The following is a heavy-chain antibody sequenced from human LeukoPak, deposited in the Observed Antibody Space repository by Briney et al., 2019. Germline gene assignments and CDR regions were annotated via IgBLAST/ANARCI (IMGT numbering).Heavy chain of an antibody. CDR2: ISAYNGNT. CDR3: ARGGGYCSSTSCYTGIIRGWFDP. D-gene: IGHD2-2*02. CDR1: GYTFTTYG. V-gene: IGHV1-18*01. Sequence: ASVKVSCKASGYTFTTYGISWVPQAPGQGLEWMGWISAYNGNTNYAQKLQGRVTMTTDTSTSTAYMELRSLRSDDTAVYYCARGGGYCSSTSCYTGIIRGWFDPWGQGTLVTVSS. J-gene: IGHJ5*02.